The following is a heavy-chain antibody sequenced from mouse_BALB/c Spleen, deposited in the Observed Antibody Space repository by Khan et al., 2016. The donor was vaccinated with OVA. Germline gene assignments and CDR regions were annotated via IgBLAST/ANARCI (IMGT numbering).Heavy chain of an antibody. J-gene: IGHJ3*01. CDR2: INPDNAGT. D-gene: IGHD4-1*01. V-gene: IGHV1S136*01. CDR1: GYTFTNYV. Sequence: EVQLQESGPELVEPGASAKIFCKASGYTFTNYVIHWVKQKPGQGLEWIGYINPDNAGTRYNEKFKGKATLTSDISSTSAYMELLSLTSEDSAVYYCARESSSWDFSFPYWGQGTLVTVAA. CDR3: ARESSSWDFSFPY.